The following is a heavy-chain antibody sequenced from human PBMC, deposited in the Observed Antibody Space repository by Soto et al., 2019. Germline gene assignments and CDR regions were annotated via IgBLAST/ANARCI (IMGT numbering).Heavy chain of an antibody. V-gene: IGHV3-33*01. CDR2: IWYDGSNK. CDR1: GFTFSSYG. Sequence: GGSLRLSCAASGFTFSSYGMHWVRQAPGKGLEWVAVIWYDGSNKYYADSVKGRFTISRDNSKNTLYLQMNSLRAEDTAVYYCARDASPRSFVYYYMDVWGKGTTVTVSS. D-gene: IGHD3-16*01. CDR3: ARDASPRSFVYYYMDV. J-gene: IGHJ6*03.